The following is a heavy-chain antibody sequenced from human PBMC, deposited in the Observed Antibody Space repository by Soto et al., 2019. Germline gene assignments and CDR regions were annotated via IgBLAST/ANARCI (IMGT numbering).Heavy chain of an antibody. CDR3: AKDREHDDDSEFLRQPYNYYYGMDL. J-gene: IGHJ6*02. CDR2: INPNSGDT. CDR1: GYTFIDYY. D-gene: IGHD3-22*01. Sequence: GASVKVSCKATGYTFIDYYVHWVRQAPGQGLEWMGWINPNSGDTKYAQKFQGRVTMTRDTSISTAYMELSRLRSDDTAFYYCAKDREHDDDSEFLRQPYNYYYGMDLWGQGSKVTVSS. V-gene: IGHV1-2*02.